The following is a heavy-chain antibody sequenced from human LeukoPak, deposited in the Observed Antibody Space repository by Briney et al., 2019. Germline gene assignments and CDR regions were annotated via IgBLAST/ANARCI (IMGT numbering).Heavy chain of an antibody. V-gene: IGHV1-18*01. J-gene: IGHJ3*02. CDR2: ISAYNGNT. D-gene: IGHD3-22*01. CDR1: GYTFTSYG. Sequence: ASVKVSCKASGYTFTSYGISWVRQAPGQGLECMGWISAYNGNTNYAQKLQGRVTMTTDTSTSTAYMELRSLRSDDTAVYYCARDRRITMIVVVHDAFDIWGQGTMVTVSS. CDR3: ARDRRITMIVVVHDAFDI.